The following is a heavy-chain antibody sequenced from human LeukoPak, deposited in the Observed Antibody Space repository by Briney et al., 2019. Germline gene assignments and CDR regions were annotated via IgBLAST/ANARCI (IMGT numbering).Heavy chain of an antibody. CDR3: TIEFWGSYKY. CDR1: GYSFSNAW. CDR2: IKSKTNGGTT. J-gene: IGHJ4*02. Sequence: GGSLRLSCTASGYSFSNAWMSWVRQAPGKGPEWVALIKSKTNGGTTDYAAPVKGRFTISRDDSKNTVYLQMNSLKTEDTAVYYCTIEFWGSYKYWGQGTLVTVSS. V-gene: IGHV3-15*01. D-gene: IGHD7-27*01.